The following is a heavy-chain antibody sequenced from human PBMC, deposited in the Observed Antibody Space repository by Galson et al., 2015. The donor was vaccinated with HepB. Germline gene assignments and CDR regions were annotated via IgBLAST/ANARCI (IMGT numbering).Heavy chain of an antibody. V-gene: IGHV3-15*01. J-gene: IGHJ4*02. CDR3: TTVSDYYDYVWGSYRPFDY. CDR1: GFTFSNAW. Sequence: SLRLSCAASGFTFSNAWMSWVRQAPGKGLEWVGRIKSKTDGGTTDYAAPVKGRFTISRDDSKSTLYLQMNSLKTEDTAVYYCTTVSDYYDYVWGSYRPFDYWGQGILVAVSS. CDR2: IKSKTDGGTT. D-gene: IGHD3-16*02.